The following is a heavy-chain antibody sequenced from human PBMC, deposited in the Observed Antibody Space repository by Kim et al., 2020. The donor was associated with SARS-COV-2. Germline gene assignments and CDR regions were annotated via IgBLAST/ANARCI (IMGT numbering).Heavy chain of an antibody. CDR2: T. CDR3: ASPIAAAGGDY. D-gene: IGHD6-13*01. V-gene: IGHV4-39*01. Sequence: TYYNPSLKSRVTISVDTSKNQFSLKLSSVTAADTAVYYCASPIAAAGGDYWGQGTLVTVSS. J-gene: IGHJ4*02.